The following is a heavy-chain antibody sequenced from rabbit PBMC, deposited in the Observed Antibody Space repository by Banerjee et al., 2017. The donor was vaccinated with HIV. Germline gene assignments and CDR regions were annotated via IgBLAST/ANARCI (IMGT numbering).Heavy chain of an antibody. J-gene: IGHJ4*01. D-gene: IGHD4-1*01. CDR1: GFSFSNNYY. CDR3: ASAGNGWGGDNL. V-gene: IGHV1S43*01. CDR2: IWTGSGSS. Sequence: QEQLEESGGDLVKPGASLTLTCTASGFSFSNNYYMCWVRQAPGKGLEWIGCIWTGSGSSCYASWAKGRFTISRSTSLNTVDLKMTSLTVADTATYFCASAGNGWGGDNLWGPGTLVTVS.